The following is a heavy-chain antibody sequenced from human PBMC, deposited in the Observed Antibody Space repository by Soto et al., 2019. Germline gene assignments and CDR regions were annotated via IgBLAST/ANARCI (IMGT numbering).Heavy chain of an antibody. CDR1: GFAFSNVW. CDR2: VKSKADGGTT. V-gene: IGHV3-15*01. D-gene: IGHD2-15*01. J-gene: IGHJ1*01. Sequence: GGSLRLSCAASGFAFSNVWMNWLRQAPGKGLEWLARVKSKADGGTTAYAAPAKGRFTISRDNSKNTLYLQMNSLRAEDTAVYYCAKDLEDIVVVVAATPVYFQHWGQGTLVTVSS. CDR3: AKDLEDIVVVVAATPVYFQH.